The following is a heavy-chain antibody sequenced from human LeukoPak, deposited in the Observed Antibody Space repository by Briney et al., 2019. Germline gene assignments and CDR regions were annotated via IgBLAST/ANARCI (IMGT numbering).Heavy chain of an antibody. CDR1: GFTFRKYW. D-gene: IGHD3-3*01. CDR2: INPDDGST. CDR3: ARGRSGFYFDY. J-gene: IGHJ4*02. V-gene: IGHV3-74*01. Sequence: PGRSLRLSCAASGFTFRKYWLLWVRQAPGKGLVWVSRINPDDGSTSYADSVKGRFTISRDNAKSTLYLQMNSLRAEDTAVYYCARGRSGFYFDYWGQGTLVTVSS.